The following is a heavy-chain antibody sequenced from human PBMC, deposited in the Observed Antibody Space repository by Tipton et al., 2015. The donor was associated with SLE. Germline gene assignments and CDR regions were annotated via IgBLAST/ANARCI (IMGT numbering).Heavy chain of an antibody. V-gene: IGHV3-7*01. CDR1: GFTFSSYW. J-gene: IGHJ4*02. D-gene: IGHD3-22*01. CDR3: ARDHGYYDSSGYYYYHYFDY. CDR2: IKQDGSEK. Sequence: GSLRLSCAASGFTFSSYWMSWVRQAPGKGLEWVANIKQDGSEKYYVDSVKGRFTISRDNAKNSLYLQMNSLRAEDTAVYYCARDHGYYDSSGYYYYHYFDYWGQGTLVTVSS.